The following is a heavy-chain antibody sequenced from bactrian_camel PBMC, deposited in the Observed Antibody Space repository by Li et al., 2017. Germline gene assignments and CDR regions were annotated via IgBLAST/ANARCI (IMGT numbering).Heavy chain of an antibody. CDR2: ISPGGGRT. CDR1: GYTYSSNC. D-gene: IGHD1*01. Sequence: HVQLVESGGCSVQAGGSLRLSCAGYTYSSNCRGWFRQAPGKEREGVATISPGGGRTLYAGSVKGRFTISQGDAWNVIYLQMNNLKTDDTAVYYCAADCVGRWLKLNYWGQGTQVTVS. J-gene: IGHJ4*01. CDR3: AADCVGRWLKLNY. V-gene: IGHV3S1*01.